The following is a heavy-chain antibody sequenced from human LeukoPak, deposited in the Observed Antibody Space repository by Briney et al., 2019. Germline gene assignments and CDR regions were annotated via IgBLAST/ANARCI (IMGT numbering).Heavy chain of an antibody. CDR2: IYYSGNT. D-gene: IGHD3-10*01. V-gene: IGHV4-39*07. CDR3: ARAMNYYYNYMDV. CDR1: GFTFSSYA. J-gene: IGHJ6*03. Sequence: GSLRLSCAASGFTFSSYAMHWIRQPPGKGLEWIGSIYYSGNTYYNPSLKSRVTISVDTFKNQFSLKLSSVTAADTAVYYCARAMNYYYNYMDVWGKGTTVTVSS.